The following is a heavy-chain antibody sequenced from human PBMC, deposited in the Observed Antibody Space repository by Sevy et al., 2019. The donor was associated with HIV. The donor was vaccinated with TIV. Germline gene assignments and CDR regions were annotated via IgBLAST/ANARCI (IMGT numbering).Heavy chain of an antibody. J-gene: IGHJ3*02. CDR3: ARTKVDTAMVYDAFDI. Sequence: GESLKISCKGSGYSFTSYWIGWVRQMPGKGLQCMGIIYPGHSDTRHSPSFQGQVTISADKSISTAYLQWSSLKASDTAMYYCARTKVDTAMVYDAFDIWGQGTMVIVSS. V-gene: IGHV5-51*01. CDR2: IYPGHSDT. CDR1: GYSFTSYW. D-gene: IGHD5-18*01.